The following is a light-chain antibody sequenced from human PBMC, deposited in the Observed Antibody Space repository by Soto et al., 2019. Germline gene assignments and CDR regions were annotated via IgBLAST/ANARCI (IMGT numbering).Light chain of an antibody. Sequence: QSALTQPASVSGSPGQSITISCTGTSSDVVSYNLVSWYQQHPGKAPELMIYEVSKRPSGVSNRCSGSKSGNTASLTISGLQAEDEADYYCCSYAGSSTFGVFGGGTTLTVL. J-gene: IGLJ3*02. V-gene: IGLV2-23*02. CDR3: CSYAGSSTFGV. CDR1: SSDVVSYNL. CDR2: EVS.